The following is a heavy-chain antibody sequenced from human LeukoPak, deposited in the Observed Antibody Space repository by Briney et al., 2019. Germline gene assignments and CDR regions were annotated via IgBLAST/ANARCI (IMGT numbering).Heavy chain of an antibody. CDR1: GYTFTSYG. CDR2: ISAYNGNT. D-gene: IGHD3-22*01. CDR3: AREPSYYDSSGSRFDY. Sequence: ASVRVFCKASGYTFTSYGISWVRQAPGQGLEWMGWISAYNGNTNYAQKLQGRVTMTTDTSTSTAYMELRSLRSDDTAVYYCAREPSYYDSSGSRFDYWGQGTLVTVSS. V-gene: IGHV1-18*01. J-gene: IGHJ4*02.